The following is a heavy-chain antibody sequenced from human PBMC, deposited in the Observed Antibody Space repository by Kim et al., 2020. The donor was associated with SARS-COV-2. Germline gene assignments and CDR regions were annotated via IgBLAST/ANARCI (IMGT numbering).Heavy chain of an antibody. V-gene: IGHV5-51*01. J-gene: IGHJ4*02. CDR3: ARYVHDSSWGYFDS. CDR1: GYSFTSYW. CDR2: IYPGDSDT. D-gene: IGHD6-13*01. Sequence: GESLKISCKGSGYSFTSYWIGWVRQMPGKGLEWMAIIYPGDSDTRYSPSFQGQVTISADKSVSTAYLQWSSLKASDTAMYYCARYVHDSSWGYFDSWGQGTLVTVSS.